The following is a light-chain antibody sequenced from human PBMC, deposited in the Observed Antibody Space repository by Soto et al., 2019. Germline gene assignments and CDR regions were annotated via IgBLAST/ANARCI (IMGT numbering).Light chain of an antibody. CDR2: GAS. J-gene: IGKJ3*01. CDR1: QSVGKY. V-gene: IGKV3-15*01. Sequence: EIVLTQSPATLSLSPGERATLSCRASQSVGKYLVWYQQKPGQAPRLLIYGASTRATGIPARFSGSGSGTEFTLTISSLQSEDFAVHYCQQYNNWPPTAFGPGTKVDIK. CDR3: QQYNNWPPTA.